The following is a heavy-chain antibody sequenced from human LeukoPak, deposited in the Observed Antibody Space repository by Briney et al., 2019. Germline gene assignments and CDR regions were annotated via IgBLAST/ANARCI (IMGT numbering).Heavy chain of an antibody. J-gene: IGHJ4*02. CDR3: ARDRGRYYDSRGFYWGYYFDS. CDR1: GFTFSSYW. D-gene: IGHD3-22*01. CDR2: IKQDGSEK. Sequence: GGSLRLSCAASGFTFSSYWMSWVRQAPGKGLEWVANIKQDGSEKYYVDSVKGRFTISRDNSKDTLYLQMSSVRVDDTAVYYCARDRGRYYDSRGFYWGYYFDSWGQGILVTVST. V-gene: IGHV3-7*03.